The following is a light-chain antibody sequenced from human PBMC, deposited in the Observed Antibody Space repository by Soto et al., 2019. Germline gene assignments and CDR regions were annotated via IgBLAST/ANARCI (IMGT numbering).Light chain of an antibody. CDR1: SSDVGGYNY. CDR3: CSYAGTYTWV. Sequence: QSALTQPRSVSGSPGQSVPISCTGTSSDVGGYNYVSWYQQHPGNAPKLMIYDVSKRPSGVPDRFSGSKSGNTASLTISGLQAEDEADYSCCSYAGTYTWVFGGGTKLTVL. J-gene: IGLJ3*02. V-gene: IGLV2-11*01. CDR2: DVS.